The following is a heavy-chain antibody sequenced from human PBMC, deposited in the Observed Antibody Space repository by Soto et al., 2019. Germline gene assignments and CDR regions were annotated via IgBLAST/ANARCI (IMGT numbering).Heavy chain of an antibody. CDR1: GGTFSSYA. Sequence: QVQLVQSGAEVKKPGSSVKVSCKASGGTFSSYAISWVRQAPGQGLEWMGGIIPIFGTANYAQKFQGRVTITADESTRTAYMELSSLRSEDTAVYYCARDYFMVRGANPYNWFDPWGQGTLVTVSS. CDR2: IIPIFGTA. CDR3: ARDYFMVRGANPYNWFDP. V-gene: IGHV1-69*01. D-gene: IGHD3-10*01. J-gene: IGHJ5*02.